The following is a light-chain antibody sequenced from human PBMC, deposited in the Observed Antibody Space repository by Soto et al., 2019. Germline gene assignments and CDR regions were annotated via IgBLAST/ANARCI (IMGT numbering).Light chain of an antibody. CDR3: QQYGSAPGT. V-gene: IGKV3-20*01. Sequence: EIVLTQSQCTLSLSPGERATLSCRASHSVRDRYLAWYQQKPGQAPSLLIYDTSTRATGVPDRFSGSGSGTDCALTISRVETEDFAISFCQQYGSAPGTCCQGTKVEI. CDR2: DTS. J-gene: IGKJ1*01. CDR1: HSVRDRY.